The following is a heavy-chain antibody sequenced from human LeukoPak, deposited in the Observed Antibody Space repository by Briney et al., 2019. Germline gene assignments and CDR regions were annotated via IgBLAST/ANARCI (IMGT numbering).Heavy chain of an antibody. V-gene: IGHV1-46*01. CDR2: INPSGGST. J-gene: IGHJ4*02. CDR3: ARAVGATSQFDY. D-gene: IGHD1-26*01. CDR1: GYTFTGYY. Sequence: ASVKVSCKASGYTFTGYYMHWVRQAPGQGLEWMGIINPSGGSTPYAQNFQGRVTMTRDTSTNTAYMELSSLRSEDTAVYYCARAVGATSQFDYWGQGTLVTVSS.